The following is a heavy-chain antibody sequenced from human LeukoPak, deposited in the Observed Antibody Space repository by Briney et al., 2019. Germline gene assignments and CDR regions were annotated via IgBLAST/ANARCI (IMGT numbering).Heavy chain of an antibody. D-gene: IGHD3-9*01. CDR1: GFTFRSYW. J-gene: IGHJ4*02. V-gene: IGHV3-7*01. Sequence: PGGSLRLSCAASGFTFRSYWMSWVRQAPGKGLEWVANIKQDGSEKYYVDSVKGRFTISRDNAKNSLYLQMNSLRAEDTAVYYCARLPYYDVLAGTDYWGQGTLVTVSS. CDR3: ARLPYYDVLAGTDY. CDR2: IKQDGSEK.